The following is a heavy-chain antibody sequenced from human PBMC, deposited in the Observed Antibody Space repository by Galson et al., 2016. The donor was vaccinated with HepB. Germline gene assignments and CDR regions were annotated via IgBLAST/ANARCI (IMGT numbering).Heavy chain of an antibody. V-gene: IGHV3-49*03. CDR2: IRSKAYGGTT. Sequence: SLRLSCAASGFTFGDYAMSWFRQAPGKGLEWVGFIRSKAYGGTTEYAASVKGRFTISRDDSQNTLYLQMTNVRVEDTGVYFCARKRPGDWPTANYDIDLWGQGTTV. CDR1: GFTFGDYA. CDR3: ARKRPGDWPTANYDIDL. D-gene: IGHD7-27*01. J-gene: IGHJ6*02.